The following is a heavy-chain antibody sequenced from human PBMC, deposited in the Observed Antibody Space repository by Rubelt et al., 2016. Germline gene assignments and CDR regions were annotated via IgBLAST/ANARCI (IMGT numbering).Heavy chain of an antibody. CDR2: YTGSV. V-gene: IGHV4-59*01. CDR1: GGSISSYY. Sequence: QVQLQESGPGLVKPSETLSLTCTVSGGSISSYYWSWIRQPPGKGLEWIGYTGSVNLNPSLKSRLIMSVDTSKSQVSLRLTSVTAADTAVYYCGRDHWGSIDYWGPGTLVTVSS. J-gene: IGHJ4*02. D-gene: IGHD3-16*01. CDR3: GRDHWGSIDY.